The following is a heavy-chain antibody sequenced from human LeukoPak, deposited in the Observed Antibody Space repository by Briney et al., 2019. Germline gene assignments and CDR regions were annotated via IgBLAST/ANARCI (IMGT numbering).Heavy chain of an antibody. CDR3: ARDAAHQATVVVTNEPRGTPGAADY. V-gene: IGHV1-2*02. Sequence: ASVKVSCKASGYTFTGYYMHWVRQAPGQGLEWMGWINPNSGGTSYAQKFQGRVTMTRDTSISTAYMEVRRLTSDDTAVYYCARDAAHQATVVVTNEPRGTPGAADYWGQGTLVTVSS. J-gene: IGHJ4*02. CDR1: GYTFTGYY. CDR2: INPNSGGT. D-gene: IGHD3-22*01.